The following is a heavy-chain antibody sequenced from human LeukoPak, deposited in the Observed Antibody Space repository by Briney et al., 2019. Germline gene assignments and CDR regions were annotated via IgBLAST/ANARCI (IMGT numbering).Heavy chain of an antibody. J-gene: IGHJ4*02. D-gene: IGHD3-10*01. CDR3: ARTQSLLSFDY. CDR2: ISSSGSTI. V-gene: IGHV3-11*04. Sequence: PGGSLRLSCAASGFTFSDYYMSWIRQAPGKGLEGVSYISSSGSTIYYADSVKGRFTISRDNAKNSLYLQMNSLRAEDTSVYYCARTQSLLSFDYWGQGTLVTVSS. CDR1: GFTFSDYY.